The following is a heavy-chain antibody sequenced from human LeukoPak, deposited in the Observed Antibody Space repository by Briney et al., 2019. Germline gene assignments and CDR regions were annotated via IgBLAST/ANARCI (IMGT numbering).Heavy chain of an antibody. CDR2: INHSGST. CDR1: GGSFSGYY. J-gene: IGHJ5*02. CDR3: ARLPPHYYGSGSYGSPPP. D-gene: IGHD3-10*01. V-gene: IGHV4-34*01. Sequence: SETLSLTCAVYGGSFSGYYWSWIRQPPGRGLEWIGEINHSGSTNYNPSPKSRVTISVDTYKNQFSLKLSSVTAADTAVYYCARLPPHYYGSGSYGSPPPWGQGTLVTVSS.